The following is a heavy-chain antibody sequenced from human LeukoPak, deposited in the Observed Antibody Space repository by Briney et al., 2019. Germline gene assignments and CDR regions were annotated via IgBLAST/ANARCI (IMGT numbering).Heavy chain of an antibody. CDR1: GFTFSNYW. J-gene: IGHJ3*02. V-gene: IGHV3-7*03. D-gene: IGHD6-19*01. CDR3: ARAIGGWLYAFDI. CDR2: INQDGSEK. Sequence: GGSLRLSCAASGFTFSNYWMSWVRQAPGKGLEWVANINQDGSEKYYVDSVKGRFTISRDNAKNSLYLQMNSLRAEDTAVYHCARAIGGWLYAFDIWGQGTMVTVSS.